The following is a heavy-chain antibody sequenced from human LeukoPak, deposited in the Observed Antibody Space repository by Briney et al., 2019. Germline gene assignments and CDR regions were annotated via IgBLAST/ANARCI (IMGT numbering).Heavy chain of an antibody. CDR1: GFTFINAW. CDR3: ARVRNIVVVTAPFDY. J-gene: IGHJ4*02. Sequence: PGGSLRLSCAASGFTFINAWMNWVCQAPGKGLEWVAVISYDGSNKYYADSVKGRFTISRDNSKNTLYLQMNSLRAEDTAVYYCARVRNIVVVTAPFDYWGQGTLVTVSS. CDR2: ISYDGSNK. D-gene: IGHD2-21*02. V-gene: IGHV3-30*03.